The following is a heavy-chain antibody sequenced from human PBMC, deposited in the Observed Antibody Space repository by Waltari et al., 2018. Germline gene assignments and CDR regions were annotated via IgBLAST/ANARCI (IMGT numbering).Heavy chain of an antibody. CDR1: GYSISSGYY. CDR2: IYHSGST. CDR3: ARVVTMFTREGWFDP. Sequence: QVQLQESGPGLVKPSETLSLTCAVSGYSISSGYYWGWIRQPPGKGLGWIGSIYHSGSTYYNPSLKSRVTISVATSKNPFSLKLSSVTAADTAVDYCARVVTMFTREGWFDPWGQGNLVTVSS. D-gene: IGHD3-10*02. J-gene: IGHJ5*02. V-gene: IGHV4-38-2*01.